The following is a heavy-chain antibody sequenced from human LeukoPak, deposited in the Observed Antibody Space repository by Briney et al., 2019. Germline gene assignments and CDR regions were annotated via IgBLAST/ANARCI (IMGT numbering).Heavy chain of an antibody. CDR2: IKSKADGGTT. V-gene: IGHV3-15*07. D-gene: IGHD5-18*01. CDR1: GVTFSSAW. J-gene: IGHJ4*02. Sequence: GGSLRLSCAASGVTFSSAWMNWVRQAPGKGLEWVGRIKSKADGGTTDYAAPVKGRFTISRDDSKNTMYLQMDTLKTEDTAVYYCTRLRGYTYFDYWGQGTLVTVS. CDR3: TRLRGYTYFDY.